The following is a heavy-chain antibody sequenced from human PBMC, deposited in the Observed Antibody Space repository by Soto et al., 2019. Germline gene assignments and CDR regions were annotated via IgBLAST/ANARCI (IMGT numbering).Heavy chain of an antibody. CDR1: VGTFKNNG. Sequence: QVHLVQSGAEVKKAGSSVKVSCKAPVGTFKNNGISWVRQAPGQGLEWMGGIIPVFGTTNYAQKFQGRLTITADDSTSTVYMELSRLRYDDTAVYYCARENGVAVATILYYFDYWGQGTLVTVSS. CDR3: ARENGVAVATILYYFDY. CDR2: IIPVFGTT. D-gene: IGHD6-19*01. J-gene: IGHJ4*02. V-gene: IGHV1-69*01.